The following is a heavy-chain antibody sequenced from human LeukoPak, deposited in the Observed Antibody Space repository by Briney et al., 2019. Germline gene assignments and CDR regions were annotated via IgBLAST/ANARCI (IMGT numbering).Heavy chain of an antibody. Sequence: SETLSLTCAVYGGSFSGYYWSWFRQPPGKGLEWIGEINHSGSTNYNPSLKSRVSISVETSKNQFSLKLSSFTAADTAVYYCAKSPCKLVRTDWFEPWGQGTLVTVSS. CDR1: GGSFSGYY. V-gene: IGHV4-34*01. D-gene: IGHD6-6*01. CDR3: AKSPCKLVRTDWFEP. CDR2: INHSGST. J-gene: IGHJ5*02.